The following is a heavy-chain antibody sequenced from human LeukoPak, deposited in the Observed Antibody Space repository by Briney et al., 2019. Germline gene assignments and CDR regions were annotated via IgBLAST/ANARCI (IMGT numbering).Heavy chain of an antibody. Sequence: GGSLRLSCAASGFTFSGSAIHWVRQSSGKGLEWVGHIDKKDNFYATTSAASVTGRFTISRDDSKNTAYLQMNSLKTEDTAVYYCARVDGAMGSLDYWGQGMLVTVSS. CDR3: ARVDGAMGSLDY. J-gene: IGHJ4*02. CDR1: GFTFSGSA. CDR2: IDKKDNFYAT. D-gene: IGHD5-18*01. V-gene: IGHV3-73*01.